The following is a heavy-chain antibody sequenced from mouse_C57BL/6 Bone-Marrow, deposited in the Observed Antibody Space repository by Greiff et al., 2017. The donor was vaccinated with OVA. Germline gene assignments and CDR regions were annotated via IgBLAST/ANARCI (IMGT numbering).Heavy chain of an antibody. CDR2: IYPGDGDT. V-gene: IGHV1-82*01. J-gene: IGHJ1*03. CDR3: AREDYYGSSYFDV. Sequence: VQLKQSGPELVKPGASVKISCKASGYAFSSSWMNWVKQRPGKGLEWIGRIYPGDGDTNYNGKFKGKATLTADKSSSTAYMQLSSLTSEDSAVYFCAREDYYGSSYFDVWGTGTTVTVSS. D-gene: IGHD1-1*01. CDR1: GYAFSSSW.